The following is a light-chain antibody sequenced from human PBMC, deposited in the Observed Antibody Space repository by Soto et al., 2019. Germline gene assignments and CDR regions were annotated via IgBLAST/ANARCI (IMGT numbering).Light chain of an antibody. Sequence: QSALTQPASVSGSPGQSITISCTGTSGDIGSYNRVSWYQQHPGKAPKLIIYEVTDRPSGVSNRFSGSKSGNTASLTISGLQAEDEAEYYDNSYSNINKRACVFGAGTKLTVL. V-gene: IGLV2-14*01. CDR3: NSYSNINKRACV. CDR2: EVT. J-gene: IGLJ1*01. CDR1: SGDIGSYNR.